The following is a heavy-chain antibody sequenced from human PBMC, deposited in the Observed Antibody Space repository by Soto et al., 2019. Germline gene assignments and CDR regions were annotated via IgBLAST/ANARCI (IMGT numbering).Heavy chain of an antibody. Sequence: PGGSLRLSCAASGFTFSSYVMHWVRQAPGKGLEWVAAISYDGSNKYYADSVKGRFTISRDNSKNTLYLQMNSLRAEDTAVYYYAKEGVPATAMVSYFDYWGQGTLVTVSS. J-gene: IGHJ4*02. D-gene: IGHD5-18*01. CDR1: GFTFSSYV. V-gene: IGHV3-30*18. CDR3: AKEGVPATAMVSYFDY. CDR2: ISYDGSNK.